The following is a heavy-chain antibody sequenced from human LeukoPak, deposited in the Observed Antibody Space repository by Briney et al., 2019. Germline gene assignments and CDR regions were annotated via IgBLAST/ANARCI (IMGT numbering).Heavy chain of an antibody. CDR2: IYHSGST. CDR3: ARDRTAGDNWFDP. J-gene: IGHJ5*02. Sequence: SQTLSLTCAVSGGSISSGGYSWSWIRQPPGKGLEWIGYIYHSGSTYYNPSLKSRVTISVDRSKNQFSLKLNSVTAADTAVYYCARDRTAGDNWFDPWGQGTLVTVSS. D-gene: IGHD7-27*01. CDR1: GGSISSGGYS. V-gene: IGHV4-30-2*01.